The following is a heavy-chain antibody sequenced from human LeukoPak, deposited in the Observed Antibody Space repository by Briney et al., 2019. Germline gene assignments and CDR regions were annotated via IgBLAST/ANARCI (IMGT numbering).Heavy chain of an antibody. V-gene: IGHV3-48*02. CDR2: ISSDSRTI. CDR1: GSTFSSYS. J-gene: IGHJ4*02. Sequence: GGSLRLSCAASGSTFSSYSMNWVRQAPGKGLEWVSYISSDSRTIYYADSVKGRFTISRDNAKNSLYLQMKSLRDEDTAVYYCARYGSGTSYITNYFDYWGQGTLVTVSS. D-gene: IGHD3-10*01. CDR3: ARYGSGTSYITNYFDY.